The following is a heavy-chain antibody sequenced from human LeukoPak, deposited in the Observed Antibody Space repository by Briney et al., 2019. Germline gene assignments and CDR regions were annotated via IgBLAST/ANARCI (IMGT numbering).Heavy chain of an antibody. CDR1: GGTFSSYA. CDR2: IIPIFGTA. D-gene: IGHD2-15*01. V-gene: IGHV1-69*01. Sequence: GSSVKVSCKASGGTFSSYAISWVRQAPGQGLERMGGIIPIFGTANYAQKFQGRVTITADESTSTAYMELSSLRSGDTAVYYCARDRSVVVVAATIGDYYYGMDVWGQGTTVTVSS. CDR3: ARDRSVVVVAATIGDYYYGMDV. J-gene: IGHJ6*02.